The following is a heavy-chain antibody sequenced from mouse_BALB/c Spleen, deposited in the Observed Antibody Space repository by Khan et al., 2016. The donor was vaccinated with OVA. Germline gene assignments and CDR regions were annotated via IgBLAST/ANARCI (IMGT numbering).Heavy chain of an antibody. CDR2: INRNGGST. Sequence: EVMLVESGGGLVQPGGSLKLSCAASGFTFSSSGMSWVRQTPDQRLELVATINRNGGSTYSPDSVTGRFTISRDNAKTTLYLQMSSLKSEDTAMYYCARRAITINWGQGTTLTVSS. CDR3: ARRAITIN. V-gene: IGHV5-6-3*01. D-gene: IGHD1-3*01. CDR1: GFTFSSSG. J-gene: IGHJ2*01.